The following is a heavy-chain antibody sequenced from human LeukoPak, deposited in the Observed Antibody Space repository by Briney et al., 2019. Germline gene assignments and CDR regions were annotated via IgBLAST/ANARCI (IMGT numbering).Heavy chain of an antibody. Sequence: GGSLRLSCAASGFTFSSYAMSWVRQTPVKGLEWVSSISGSGGTTYYADSVKGRFTISRDNSKNTLYLQMNNLRAEDTAIYYRAKDGIVVIERVAARLDYWGQGILVTVSS. CDR1: GFTFSSYA. CDR2: ISGSGGTT. V-gene: IGHV3-23*01. CDR3: AKDGIVVIERVAARLDY. D-gene: IGHD3-22*01. J-gene: IGHJ4*02.